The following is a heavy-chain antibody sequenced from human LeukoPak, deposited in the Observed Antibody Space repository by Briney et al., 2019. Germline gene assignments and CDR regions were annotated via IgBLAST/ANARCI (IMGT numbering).Heavy chain of an antibody. V-gene: IGHV3-23*01. J-gene: IGHJ4*02. CDR2: LSDDGFKT. Sequence: GGSLRLSCAASGFTFSNYAMNWVRQAPGKGLEWVSGLSDDGFKTYYADSVKGRFTIPRDNSKNTLYLQMNSLRAEDTAVYYCAKAHRGLLRRAFDYWGQGTLVTVSS. CDR1: GFTFSNYA. CDR3: AKAHRGLLRRAFDY. D-gene: IGHD3-22*01.